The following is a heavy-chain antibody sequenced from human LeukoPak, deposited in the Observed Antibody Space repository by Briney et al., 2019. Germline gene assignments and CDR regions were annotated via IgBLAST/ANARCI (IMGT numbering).Heavy chain of an antibody. CDR2: INPIGRST. V-gene: IGHV1-46*01. J-gene: IGHJ4*02. CDR1: GYTFTSYY. Sequence: GASVKVSCKPSGYTFTSYYTHWVRQAPGQGLEWMEIINPIGRSTNYAQKFQGRVTMTRDTSTTTVYMELSSLTSEDTAVYYCARWTNTYLDYWGQGTLVTVSS. CDR3: ARWTNTYLDY. D-gene: IGHD3/OR15-3a*01.